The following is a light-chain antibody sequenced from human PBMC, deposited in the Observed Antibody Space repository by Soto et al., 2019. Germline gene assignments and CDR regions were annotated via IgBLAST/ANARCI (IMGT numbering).Light chain of an antibody. Sequence: QSAPTQPRSVSGSPGQSVTISCTGTSSDVGEYDYVSWYQQHPGKAPKLMIFDVSERPSGVPDRFSGSKTGNTASLTISGLQAEDEADYYCCSYAGGPYVFGTGTKLTVL. V-gene: IGLV2-11*01. J-gene: IGLJ1*01. CDR2: DVS. CDR1: SSDVGEYDY. CDR3: CSYAGGPYV.